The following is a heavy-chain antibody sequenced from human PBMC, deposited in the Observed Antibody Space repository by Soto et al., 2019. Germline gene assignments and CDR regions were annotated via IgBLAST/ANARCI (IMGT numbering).Heavy chain of an antibody. CDR1: GGSFSGYY. Sequence: PSETLSLTCAVYGGSFSGYYWSWIRQPPGKGLEWIGEINHSGSTNYNPSLKSRATISVDTSKNQFSLKLSSVTAADTAVYYCARGPDYDFWSGYYNYYYGMDVWGQGTTVTVSS. D-gene: IGHD3-3*01. V-gene: IGHV4-34*01. J-gene: IGHJ6*02. CDR3: ARGPDYDFWSGYYNYYYGMDV. CDR2: INHSGST.